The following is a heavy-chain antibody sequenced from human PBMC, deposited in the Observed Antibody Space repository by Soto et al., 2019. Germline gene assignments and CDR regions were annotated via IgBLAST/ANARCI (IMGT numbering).Heavy chain of an antibody. Sequence: GGSLRLSCAASGFTFSSYGMHWVRQAPGKGMEWVAVIWYDGSNKYYADSVKGRFTISRDNSKNTLYLQTNSLRAEDTAVYYCARSPPGGYGHFDYWGQGTLVTVSS. V-gene: IGHV3-33*01. CDR3: ARSPPGGYGHFDY. D-gene: IGHD1-26*01. J-gene: IGHJ4*02. CDR1: GFTFSSYG. CDR2: IWYDGSNK.